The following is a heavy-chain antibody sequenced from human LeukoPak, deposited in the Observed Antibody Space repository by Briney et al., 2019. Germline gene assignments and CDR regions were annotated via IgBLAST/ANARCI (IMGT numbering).Heavy chain of an antibody. J-gene: IGHJ6*03. CDR3: ARVGVCMVRGVIFADYYYHMDV. Sequence: ASVTLTCTAAAATFSFYTYSWVRQAPAHGLEWMGGIILIYSTTNYAHKFPGRVTITADKSTSTAYMELSSLRSEDTAVYYCARVGVCMVRGVIFADYYYHMDVWGKGTTVTVSS. V-gene: IGHV1-69*06. CDR2: IILIYSTT. D-gene: IGHD3-10*01. CDR1: AATFSFYT.